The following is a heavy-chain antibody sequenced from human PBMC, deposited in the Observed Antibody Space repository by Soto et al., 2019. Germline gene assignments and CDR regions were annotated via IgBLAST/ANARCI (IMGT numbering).Heavy chain of an antibody. J-gene: IGHJ4*02. V-gene: IGHV3-9*01. CDR2: MSWNRGSI. CDR1: GFTFDDYA. D-gene: IGHD3-16*02. CDR3: AKDISLGELSAPDH. Sequence: VQLVESGGGLVQPGRSLRLSCVASGFTFDDYAMHWVRQAPGKGLEWVSGMSWNRGSIVYTDSVKGRFTISRDNAKNSLYLQMNSLRPEDSALYYCAKDISLGELSAPDHWGQGTLVTVSS.